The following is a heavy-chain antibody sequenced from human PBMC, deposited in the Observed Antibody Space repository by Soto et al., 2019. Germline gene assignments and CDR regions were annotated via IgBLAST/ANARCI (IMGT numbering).Heavy chain of an antibody. D-gene: IGHD2-2*01. V-gene: IGHV4-39*01. J-gene: IGHJ5*02. CDR1: GGSIRDDRYY. CDR2: IYYSGTP. Sequence: QLQLQESGPGLVKPSETLSLTCTVSGGSIRDDRYYWGWIRQPPGKGLEWIGSIYYSGTPPYNPSLKSRVTMSVDTSKKQLSLRLSSVTAADTAVYYCARLHCDSPNCVPLDPWGQGTLVIVSS. CDR3: ARLHCDSPNCVPLDP.